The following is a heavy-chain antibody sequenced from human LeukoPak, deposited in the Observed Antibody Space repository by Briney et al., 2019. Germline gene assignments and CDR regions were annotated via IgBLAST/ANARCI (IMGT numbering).Heavy chain of an antibody. D-gene: IGHD2-2*01. CDR1: GFTFSSYS. V-gene: IGHV3-21*01. Sequence: GGSLRLSCAASGFTFSSYSMSWVRQAPGKGLEWVSSISGSDGYMFYADSMKGRFTISRDNANNSLYLQMNSLRAEDTAVYYCARAEWAMRAQVGMDVWGQGTTVTVSS. CDR3: ARAEWAMRAQVGMDV. J-gene: IGHJ6*02. CDR2: ISGSDGYM.